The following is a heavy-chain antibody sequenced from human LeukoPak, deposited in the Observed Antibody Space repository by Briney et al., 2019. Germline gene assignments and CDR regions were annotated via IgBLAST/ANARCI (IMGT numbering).Heavy chain of an antibody. CDR3: ARGIMTPYYMDV. CDR1: GFTLSSYS. J-gene: IGHJ4*02. D-gene: IGHD3-16*01. Sequence: GGSLRLSCAVSGFTLSSYSMNWVRQAPGKGLEWVSFISSSSSYIYYADSVRGRFTISRDNAKNSLYLQMNSLRAEDTAVYYCARGIMTPYYMDVWGQGTLVTVSS. V-gene: IGHV3-21*01. CDR2: ISSSSSYI.